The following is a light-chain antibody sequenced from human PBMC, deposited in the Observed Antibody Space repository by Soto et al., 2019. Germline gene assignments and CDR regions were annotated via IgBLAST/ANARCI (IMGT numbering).Light chain of an antibody. CDR1: QSVSSSY. V-gene: IGKV3-20*01. J-gene: IGKJ2*01. CDR2: AAS. CDR3: QQYGSSPHT. Sequence: IVLTQSPGTLSLSPGERATLSCRASQSVSSSYLAWYQQKPGQAPRLLIYAASSRDTGIPDRFSGSGSGTDFTLTISRLEPEDFAVYYCQQYGSSPHTFGQGTKLENK.